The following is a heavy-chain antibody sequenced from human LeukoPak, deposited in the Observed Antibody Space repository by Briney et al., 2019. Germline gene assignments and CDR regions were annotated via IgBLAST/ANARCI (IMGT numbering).Heavy chain of an antibody. V-gene: IGHV3-43D*03. CDR1: GFTFDDYA. CDR2: ISWDGGST. J-gene: IGHJ4*02. CDR3: AKGTYDYVWGSYRYPPHFDY. Sequence: GGSLRLSCAASGFTFDDYAMHWVRQAPGKGLEWVSLISWDGGSTYYADSVKGRFTISRDNSKDSLYLQMNSLRAEDTALYYCAKGTYDYVWGSYRYPPHFDYWGQGILVTVSS. D-gene: IGHD3-16*02.